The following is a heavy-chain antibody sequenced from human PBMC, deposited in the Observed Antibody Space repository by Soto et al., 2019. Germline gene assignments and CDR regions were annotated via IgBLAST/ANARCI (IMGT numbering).Heavy chain of an antibody. CDR2: ISSSSSYI. J-gene: IGHJ4*02. V-gene: IGHV3-21*01. CDR3: ARDPRIAAAGPFDY. D-gene: IGHD6-13*01. Sequence: EVQLVESGGGLVKPGGSLRLSCAASGFTFSSYSMNRVRQAPGKGLEWVSSISSSSSYIYYADSLKGRFTISRDNAKNSLYLQMNSLRAEDTAVYYCARDPRIAAAGPFDYWGQGTLVTVSS. CDR1: GFTFSSYS.